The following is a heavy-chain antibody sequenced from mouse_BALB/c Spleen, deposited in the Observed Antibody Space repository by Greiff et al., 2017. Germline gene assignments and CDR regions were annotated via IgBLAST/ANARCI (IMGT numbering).Heavy chain of an antibody. V-gene: IGHV5-4*02. CDR3: ARAGYYGSSPLFAY. Sequence: EVQVVESGGGLVKPGGSLKLSCAASGFTFSDYYMYWVRQTPEKRLEWVATISDGGSYTYYPDSVKGRFTISRDNAKNNLYLQMSSLKSEDTAMYYCARAGYYGSSPLFAYWGQGTLVTVSA. J-gene: IGHJ3*01. D-gene: IGHD1-1*01. CDR1: GFTFSDYY. CDR2: ISDGGSYT.